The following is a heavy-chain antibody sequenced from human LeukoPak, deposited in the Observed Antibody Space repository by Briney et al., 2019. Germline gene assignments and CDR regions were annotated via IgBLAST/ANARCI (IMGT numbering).Heavy chain of an antibody. Sequence: GRSLRLSCAASGFTFSSYGMHWVRQAPGKGLEWVSSISDTGDTYYADSVKGRFTISRDNSRNTLYLQMSSLRAEDTAIYYCAKTLFGFSYGKIDYWGQGTLVTVSS. CDR2: ISDTGDT. V-gene: IGHV3-23*01. CDR3: AKTLFGFSYGKIDY. CDR1: GFTFSSYG. D-gene: IGHD5-18*01. J-gene: IGHJ4*02.